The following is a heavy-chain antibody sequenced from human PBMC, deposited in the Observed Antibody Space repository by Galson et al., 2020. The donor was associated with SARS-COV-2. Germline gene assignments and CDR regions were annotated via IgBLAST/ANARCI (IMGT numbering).Heavy chain of an antibody. D-gene: IGHD1-26*01. CDR1: GGSISSRRYY. V-gene: IGHV4-39*01. J-gene: IGHJ4*02. CDR2: VSCSSST. Sequence: SETLSLTCSVSGGSISSRRYYWGWLPQPPGEGLEAIGCVSCSSSTSYNPSLNSRVTLSVDTSKNQYSLKLNSVTAADTAVYYCARRGESVAWVYWGQGALVTVSS. CDR3: ARRGESVAWVY.